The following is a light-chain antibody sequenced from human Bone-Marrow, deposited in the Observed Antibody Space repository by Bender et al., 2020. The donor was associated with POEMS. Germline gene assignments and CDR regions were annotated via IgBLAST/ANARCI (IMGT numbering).Light chain of an antibody. CDR1: DIGGAS. V-gene: IGLV3-21*02. CDR2: DDS. CDR3: QVWDTLNYQWV. Sequence: SFVLSQPPSVSVAPGRTATITCWGHDIGGASVHWYQHKAGQAPVLVVYDDSVRYSGIPERISGSHSGNTATLTISGVGAGDEADYYCQVWDTLNYQWVFGGGTKLTVL. J-gene: IGLJ3*02.